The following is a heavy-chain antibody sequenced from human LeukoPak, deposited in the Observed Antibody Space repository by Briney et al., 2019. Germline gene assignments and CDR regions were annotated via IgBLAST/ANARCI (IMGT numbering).Heavy chain of an antibody. J-gene: IGHJ6*03. D-gene: IGHD3-16*01. CDR3: ARSNEGGTSADPYYYYMDV. CDR1: GFAFRRFA. CDR2: ISWDGSDK. Sequence: PGRSLRLSCAASGFAFRRFAMHWVRQAPGKGLEWVAVISWDGSDKHYADSVQGRFTISRDNSKNTLHLQMNSLRGDDTAVYYCARSNEGGTSADPYYYYMDVWGIGTTVTVS. V-gene: IGHV3-30*01.